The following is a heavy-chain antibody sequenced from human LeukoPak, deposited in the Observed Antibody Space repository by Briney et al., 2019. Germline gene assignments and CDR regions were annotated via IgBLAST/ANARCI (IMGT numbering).Heavy chain of an antibody. CDR3: AKLRGHPDDALDI. J-gene: IGHJ3*02. CDR1: GYSFTSYW. Sequence: GESLKISCKGSGYSFTSYWIGWVRQMPGKGLEWMGIIYPGGSDTRYSPSFQGQVTISADKSISTAYLQWSSLKASDTAMYYCAKLRGHPDDALDIWGQGTMVTVSS. CDR2: IYPGGSDT. D-gene: IGHD3-16*01. V-gene: IGHV5-51*01.